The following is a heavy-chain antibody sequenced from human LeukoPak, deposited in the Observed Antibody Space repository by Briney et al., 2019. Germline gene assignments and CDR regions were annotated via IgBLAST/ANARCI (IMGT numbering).Heavy chain of an antibody. CDR1: GYTFTGYY. D-gene: IGHD5-24*01. CDR3: ARGSVEMDWFDP. CDR2: INPNSGGT. J-gene: IGHJ5*02. V-gene: IGHV1-2*02. Sequence: ASVKVSCKASGYTFTGYYMHWVRQAPGQGLEWMGWINPNSGGTNYAQKFQGRVTITTDESTSTAYMELSSLRSEDTAVYYCARGSVEMDWFDPWGQGTLVTVSS.